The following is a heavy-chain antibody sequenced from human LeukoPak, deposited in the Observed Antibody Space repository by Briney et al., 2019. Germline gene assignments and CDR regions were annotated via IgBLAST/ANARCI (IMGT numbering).Heavy chain of an antibody. CDR3: ARNPGSDYPDW. CDR2: IYHTGST. D-gene: IGHD4-17*01. Sequence: PSETLSLNCAVSGGSINSLTWWSWVRQSPGKGLEWIGEIYHTGSTNYSPSLKSRATISVDKSKNQFSLKLTSVTAADTAVYYCARNPGSDYPDWWGQGALVTVSS. J-gene: IGHJ4*02. V-gene: IGHV4-4*02. CDR1: GGSINSLTW.